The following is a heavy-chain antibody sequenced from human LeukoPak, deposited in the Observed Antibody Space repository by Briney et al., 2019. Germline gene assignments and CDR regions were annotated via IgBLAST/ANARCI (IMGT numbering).Heavy chain of an antibody. CDR3: ARVIAAAGTYDYYYMDV. J-gene: IGHJ6*03. CDR2: ISPNSGGT. Sequence: GASVKVSCKASGYTFTGYYMHRVRHAPGQGLEWMGWISPNSGGTNYAQKFQGRVTMTRDTSISTAYMELSRLRSDDTAVYYCARVIAAAGTYDYYYMDVWGKGTTVTVSS. V-gene: IGHV1-2*02. CDR1: GYTFTGYY. D-gene: IGHD6-13*01.